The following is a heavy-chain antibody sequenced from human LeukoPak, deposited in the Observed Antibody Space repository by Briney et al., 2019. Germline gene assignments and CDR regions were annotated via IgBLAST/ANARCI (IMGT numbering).Heavy chain of an antibody. J-gene: IGHJ4*02. CDR1: GFTFSSYA. V-gene: IGHV3-30-3*01. CDR3: ARDPESTYDFWSGHIDY. D-gene: IGHD3-3*01. CDR2: ISYDGSNK. Sequence: GGSLRLSCAASGFTFSSYAMHWVRQAPGKGLEWVAVISYDGSNKYYADSVKGRFTISRDSSKNTLYLQMNSLRAEDTAVYYCARDPESTYDFWSGHIDYWGQGTLVTVSS.